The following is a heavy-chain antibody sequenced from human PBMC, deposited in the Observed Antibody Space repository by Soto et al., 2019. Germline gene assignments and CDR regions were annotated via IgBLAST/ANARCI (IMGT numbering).Heavy chain of an antibody. CDR2: ISGSSDTI. CDR3: ARDHGGSTWFVGIYYYFGVDV. J-gene: IGHJ6*02. CDR1: GFTLSSYN. D-gene: IGHD6-13*01. V-gene: IGHV3-48*02. Sequence: EVQLVESGGGLVQPGGSLRLSCAASGFTLSSYNMNWVRQAPGKGLEWVSYISGSSDTIYYADSVKGRFTISRDNAKNSLYLQMDSRRDEDTAVYYCARDHGGSTWFVGIYYYFGVDVWGQGTTVTVSS.